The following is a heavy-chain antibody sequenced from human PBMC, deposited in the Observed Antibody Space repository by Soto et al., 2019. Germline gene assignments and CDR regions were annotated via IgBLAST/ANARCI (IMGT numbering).Heavy chain of an antibody. D-gene: IGHD2-2*01. Sequence: ASVKVSCKASGYRFTNYDISWVRQAPGQGLEWMGWISPYNGDTNYAQKLQGRVTMTTDTSTSTAYMELRSLRSDDTAVYYCARYCSSTSCDHYFEYWGQGTLVNVSS. V-gene: IGHV1-18*01. J-gene: IGHJ4*02. CDR3: ARYCSSTSCDHYFEY. CDR2: ISPYNGDT. CDR1: GYRFTNYD.